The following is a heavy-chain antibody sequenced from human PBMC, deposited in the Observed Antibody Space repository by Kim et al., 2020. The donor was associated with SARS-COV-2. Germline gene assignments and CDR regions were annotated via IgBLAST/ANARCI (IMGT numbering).Heavy chain of an antibody. D-gene: IGHD3-22*01. CDR3: ARDTYYYDSSGYTDAFDI. Sequence: KGRCTISRDNAKNSLYLQMNSLRAEDTAVYYCARDTYYYDSSGYTDAFDIWGQGTMVTVSS. V-gene: IGHV3-11*06. J-gene: IGHJ3*02.